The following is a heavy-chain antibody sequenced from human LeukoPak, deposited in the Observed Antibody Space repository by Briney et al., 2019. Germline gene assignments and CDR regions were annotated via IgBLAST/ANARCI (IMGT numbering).Heavy chain of an antibody. V-gene: IGHV5-10-1*01. Sequence: GESLKISCKGSGYSFTSYWISWVRQMPGKGLEWMGRIDPSDSHTSYRPSFQGHVTISVDKSISTAYLQWSSLKASDTAMYYCARQDRDPYYDSSGYYHPPDYWGQGTLVTVSS. D-gene: IGHD3-22*01. CDR3: ARQDRDPYYDSSGYYHPPDY. J-gene: IGHJ4*02. CDR2: IDPSDSHT. CDR1: GYSFTSYW.